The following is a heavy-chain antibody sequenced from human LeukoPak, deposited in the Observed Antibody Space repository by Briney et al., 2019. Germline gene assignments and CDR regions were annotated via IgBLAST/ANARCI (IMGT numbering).Heavy chain of an antibody. V-gene: IGHV1-2*02. D-gene: IGHD2-2*01. CDR1: GYSFTGYY. CDR2: INPNNGDR. CDR3: ARSFSFYYGMDV. Sequence: GASVKVSCKASGYSFTGYYMHWVRQAPGQGLEWMGWINPNNGDRNYAQKFQGRVTMTRDTSISTAYMALSRLTSDDTAVYYCARSFSFYYGMDVWGQGTTVTVSS. J-gene: IGHJ6*02.